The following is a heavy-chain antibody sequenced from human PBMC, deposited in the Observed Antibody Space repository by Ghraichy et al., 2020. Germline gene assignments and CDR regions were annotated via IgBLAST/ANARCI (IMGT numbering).Heavy chain of an antibody. CDR3: ARDVYCSRTNCYAPAYFDY. CDR1: GFTFSSYE. V-gene: IGHV3-48*03. CDR2: ISSSGSTI. Sequence: GGSLRLSCAASGFTFSSYEMNWVRQAPGKGLEWVSYISSSGSTIYYADSVKGRFTISRDNAKNSLYLQMNSLRAEDTAVYYCARDVYCSRTNCYAPAYFDYWGQGTLVTVSS. D-gene: IGHD2-2*01. J-gene: IGHJ4*02.